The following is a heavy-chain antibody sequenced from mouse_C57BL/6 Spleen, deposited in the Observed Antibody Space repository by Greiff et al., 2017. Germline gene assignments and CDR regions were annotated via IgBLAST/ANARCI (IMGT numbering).Heavy chain of an antibody. J-gene: IGHJ4*01. Sequence: EVKLVESGEGLVKPGGSLKLSCAASGFTFSSYAMSWVRQTPEKRLEWVAYISSGGDYIYYADTVKGRFTISRDNARNTLYLQMSSLKSEDTAMYYLTRESYDYYAMDYWGQGTSVTVSS. CDR3: TRESYDYYAMDY. CDR2: ISSGGDYI. D-gene: IGHD1-1*01. V-gene: IGHV5-9-1*02. CDR1: GFTFSSYA.